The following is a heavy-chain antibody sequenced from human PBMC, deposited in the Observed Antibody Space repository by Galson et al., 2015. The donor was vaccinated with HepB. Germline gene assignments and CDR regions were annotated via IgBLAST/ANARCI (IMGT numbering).Heavy chain of an antibody. Sequence: SVKVSCKASGSTFTSYYIHWVRQAPGQGLEWMGIINPSGGSTTYAQKFQGRVTMTRDTSTSTFYMELSSLRSEDTAVYYCALYSGGWFPWGQGTLVTVSS. J-gene: IGHJ5*02. CDR1: GSTFTSYY. V-gene: IGHV1-46*03. D-gene: IGHD6-19*01. CDR3: ALYSGGWFP. CDR2: INPSGGST.